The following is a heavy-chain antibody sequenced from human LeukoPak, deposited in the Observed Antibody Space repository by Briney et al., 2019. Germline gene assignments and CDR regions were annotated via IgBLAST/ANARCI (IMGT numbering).Heavy chain of an antibody. D-gene: IGHD6-19*01. Sequence: SQTLSLTCAISGDSVSSNSAAWNWIRQSPSRGLEWLGRTYYRSKWYNDYAVSVKSRIAINPDTSKNQFSLQLNSVTPEDTAVYYCARELSVYSSGWYYFDYWGQGTLVTVSS. CDR2: TYYRSKWYN. J-gene: IGHJ4*02. CDR1: GDSVSSNSAA. CDR3: ARELSVYSSGWYYFDY. V-gene: IGHV6-1*01.